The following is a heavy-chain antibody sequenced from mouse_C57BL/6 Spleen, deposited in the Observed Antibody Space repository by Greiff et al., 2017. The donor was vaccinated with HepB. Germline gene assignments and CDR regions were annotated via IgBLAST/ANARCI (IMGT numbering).Heavy chain of an antibody. CDR1: GCTFTDYY. J-gene: IGHJ3*01. D-gene: IGHD1-1*01. V-gene: IGHV1-26*01. CDR2: INPNNGGT. CDR3: AREGVLLRSAWFAY. Sequence: EVQLQQSGPELVKPGASVKISCKASGCTFTDYYMNWVKQSHGKSLEWIGDINPNNGGTSYNQKFKGKATLTVDKSSSTAYMELRSLTSEDSAVYYCAREGVLLRSAWFAYWGQGTLVTVSA.